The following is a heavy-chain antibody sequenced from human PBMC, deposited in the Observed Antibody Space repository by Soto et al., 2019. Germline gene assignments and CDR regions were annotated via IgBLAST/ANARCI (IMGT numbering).Heavy chain of an antibody. CDR2: ISAYNGNT. J-gene: IGHJ6*02. D-gene: IGHD5-12*01. CDR3: ARGGYSGYDPLYYYGMDV. CDR1: GYTFTSYG. Sequence: SVKVSCKASGYTFTSYGISWVRQAPGQGLEWMGWISAYNGNTNYAQKLQGRVTMTTDTSTSTAYMELRSLRSDDTAVYYCARGGYSGYDPLYYYGMDVWGQGTTVTVSS. V-gene: IGHV1-18*04.